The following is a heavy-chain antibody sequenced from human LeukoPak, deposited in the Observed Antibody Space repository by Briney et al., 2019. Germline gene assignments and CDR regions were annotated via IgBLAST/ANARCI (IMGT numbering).Heavy chain of an antibody. V-gene: IGHV4-34*01. J-gene: IGHJ4*02. Sequence: SETLSLTCAVYGGAFSGYYWSWIRQPPGKGLEWIGEINHSGSTNYTPPLKSRATISVDTSKNQFSLKLSSVTAADTAVYYCARISELMTTVTYFDYWGQGTLVTVSS. CDR2: INHSGST. CDR1: GGAFSGYY. CDR3: ARISELMTTVTYFDY. D-gene: IGHD4-17*01.